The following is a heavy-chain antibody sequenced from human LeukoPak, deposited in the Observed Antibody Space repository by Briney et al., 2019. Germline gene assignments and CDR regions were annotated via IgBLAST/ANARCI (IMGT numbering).Heavy chain of an antibody. CDR3: ARVGYYYDSSGYYYAFDI. V-gene: IGHV3-53*01. Sequence: GGSLRLSCAASGLTVGSNYMIWLRQAPGKGLQGVSIIFSGGSTYYADSVKGRFTITRDKSKNTLYLQMNSLRAEDTAVYYCARVGYYYDSSGYYYAFDIWGQGTMVTVSS. CDR1: GLTVGSNY. D-gene: IGHD3-22*01. CDR2: IFSGGST. J-gene: IGHJ3*02.